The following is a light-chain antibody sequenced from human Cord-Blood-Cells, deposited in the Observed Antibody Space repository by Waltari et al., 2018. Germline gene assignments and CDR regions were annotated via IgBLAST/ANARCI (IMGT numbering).Light chain of an antibody. CDR1: QSISSY. J-gene: IGKJ2*01. CDR2: AAS. V-gene: IGKV1-39*01. CDR3: QQSYSTPYT. Sequence: DMKMTQSPSSLSPSVGDRVTIPCRASQSISSYLNWYQQKPGKAPKLLIYAASSLQSGVPARFSGSGSGTEFTLTISSLQPEDFATYYCQQSYSTPYTFGQGTKLEIK.